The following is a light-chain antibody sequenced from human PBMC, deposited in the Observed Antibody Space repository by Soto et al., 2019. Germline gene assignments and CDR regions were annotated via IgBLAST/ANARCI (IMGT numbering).Light chain of an antibody. V-gene: IGKV3-20*01. CDR2: GAS. CDR3: QQYGNSPPYT. J-gene: IGKJ2*01. CDR1: QSVSRSY. Sequence: DIVLTQSPGILSLSPGERATLSCRASQSVSRSYLAWYQQMPGQAPRLLIYGASSRATGIPDRFSGSGSGTDFTLTISRLEPEDFAVYYCQQYGNSPPYTFGQGTKLEIK.